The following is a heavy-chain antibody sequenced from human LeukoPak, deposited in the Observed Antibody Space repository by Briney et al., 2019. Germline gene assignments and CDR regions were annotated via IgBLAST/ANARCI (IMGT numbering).Heavy chain of an antibody. CDR1: GDSVSSNSAA. CDR3: ARDRHGSFPFDY. V-gene: IGHV6-1*01. Sequence: SQTLSLTCAISGDSVSSNSAAWNWIRQSPSRGLEWLGSTYYRSKRYNDYAVYVNSRITNNPDTSKTQLSLQLNSVTPEDTAVYYCARDRHGSFPFDYWGQGTLVTVSS. D-gene: IGHD1-26*01. CDR2: TYYRSKRYN. J-gene: IGHJ4*02.